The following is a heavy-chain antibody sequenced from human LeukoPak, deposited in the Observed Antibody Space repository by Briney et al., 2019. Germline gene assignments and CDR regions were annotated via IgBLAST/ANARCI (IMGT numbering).Heavy chain of an antibody. J-gene: IGHJ4*02. CDR1: GFPSEGYN. CDR3: AGGPRWHNFDY. Sequence: GGSLRLSCVASGFPSEGYNMHWVRQVPGKGLEWISYITSASSTIYYADSVEGRFSISRDNANNSLFLQMNSLRVEDTAVYFCAGGPRWHNFDYWGQGVLVTVSS. V-gene: IGHV3-48*01. CDR2: ITSASSTI. D-gene: IGHD5-24*01.